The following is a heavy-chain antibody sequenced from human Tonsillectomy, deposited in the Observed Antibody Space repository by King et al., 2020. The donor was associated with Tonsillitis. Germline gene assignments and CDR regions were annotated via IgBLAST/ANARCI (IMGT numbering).Heavy chain of an antibody. J-gene: IGHJ5*02. CDR2: IYYSGST. Sequence: QLQLQESGPGLVKPSETLSLTCTVSGGSISSYYWSWIRQPPGKGLEWIGYIYYSGSTNYNPSLKSRVTISVDTSKNQFSLKLSSVTAADTAVYYCARRAYDFWSGYYRPYNWFDPWGQGTLVTVSS. D-gene: IGHD3-3*01. CDR3: ARRAYDFWSGYYRPYNWFDP. CDR1: GGSISSYY. V-gene: IGHV4-59*08.